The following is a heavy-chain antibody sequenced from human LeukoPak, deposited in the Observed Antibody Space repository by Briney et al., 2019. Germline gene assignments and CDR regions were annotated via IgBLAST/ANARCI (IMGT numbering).Heavy chain of an antibody. CDR2: ISSSGSTI. V-gene: IGHV3-11*01. J-gene: IGHJ6*03. CDR1: GFTFSDYY. D-gene: IGHD6-6*01. CDR3: ARDRGSIAARPYYYYYMDV. Sequence: GGSLRLSCAASGFTFSDYYMSWIRQAPGKGLEWVSYISSSGSTIYYADSVKGRLTISRDNAKNSLYLQMNSLRAEDTAVYYCARDRGSIAARPYYYYYMDVWGKGTTVTVSS.